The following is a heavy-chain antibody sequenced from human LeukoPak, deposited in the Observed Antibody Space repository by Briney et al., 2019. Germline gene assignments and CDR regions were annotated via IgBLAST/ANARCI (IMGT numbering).Heavy chain of an antibody. V-gene: IGHV3-21*01. Sequence: GGSLRLSCAASGFTFSSYSMNWVRQAPGKGLEWVSSISSSSSYIYYADSVKGRFTISRDNAKNSLYLQMNSLRAEDTAVYYRARAPGSGSYFDYMDVWGKGTTVTVSS. J-gene: IGHJ6*03. D-gene: IGHD3-10*01. CDR2: ISSSSSYI. CDR1: GFTFSSYS. CDR3: ARAPGSGSYFDYMDV.